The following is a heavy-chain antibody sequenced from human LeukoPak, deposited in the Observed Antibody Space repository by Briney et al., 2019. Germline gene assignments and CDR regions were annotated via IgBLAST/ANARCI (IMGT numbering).Heavy chain of an antibody. CDR3: ARRESSGFFDY. D-gene: IGHD6-19*01. CDR1: GGSISSYY. Sequence: PSETLSLTCTVSGGSISSYYWSWIRQPPGKGLEWIGYIYYSGSTSYNPSLNSRVTISLDTSKNQFSLNLSSVTAADTAVYYCARRESSGFFDYWGQGTLVTVSS. V-gene: IGHV4-59*08. CDR2: IYYSGST. J-gene: IGHJ4*02.